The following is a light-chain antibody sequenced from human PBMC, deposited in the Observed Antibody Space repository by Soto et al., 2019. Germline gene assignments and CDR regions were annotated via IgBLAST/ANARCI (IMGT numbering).Light chain of an antibody. CDR1: SSNIGAGYH. V-gene: IGLV1-40*01. CDR2: GDS. CDR3: QSSDSRLSGSDV. Sequence: QSVLTQPPSVSGAPGQRVTISCTRSSSNIGAGYHVHWYQQLPGAAPKLLIFGDSNRPSGVPDRFSGSKSGTSASLAITGLQADDEADYYCQSSDSRLSGSDVFGTGTKVTVL. J-gene: IGLJ1*01.